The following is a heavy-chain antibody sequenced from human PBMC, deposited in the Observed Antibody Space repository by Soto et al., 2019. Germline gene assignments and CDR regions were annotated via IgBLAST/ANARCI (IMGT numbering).Heavy chain of an antibody. J-gene: IGHJ4*02. CDR3: IHRRRDAGPNGDY. CDR1: GLSLTTDGVG. V-gene: IGHV2-5*01. CDR2: IYWSDSK. D-gene: IGHD3-16*01. Sequence: QITLKESGPTLVTPTQTLTLTSSFSGLSLTTDGVGVGWVRQPPGKALEWLAHIYWSDSKRYSPSLKNRLTVTNDDSKNQVLLTMTNMDPVDTATYYCIHRRRDAGPNGDYWGQGTLVTVSS.